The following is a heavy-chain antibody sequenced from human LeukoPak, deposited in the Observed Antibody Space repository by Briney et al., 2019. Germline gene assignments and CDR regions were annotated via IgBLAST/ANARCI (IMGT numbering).Heavy chain of an antibody. CDR2: MNPVSGKA. V-gene: IGHV1-2*02. CDR1: GYTFTGYY. J-gene: IGHJ4*02. CDR3: ARAPMGTAPLY. D-gene: IGHD1/OR15-1a*01. Sequence: ASVKVSCKASGYTFTGYYMHWVRQAPGQGLEWMGWMNPVSGKAGSAQKFQGRVTLTRDTSISTAYMEVSGLRFDDTAFYYCARAPMGTAPLYWGQGTLVTVSS.